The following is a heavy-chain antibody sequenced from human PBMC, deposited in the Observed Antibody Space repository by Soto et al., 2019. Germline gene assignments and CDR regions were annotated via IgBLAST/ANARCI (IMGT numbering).Heavy chain of an antibody. Sequence: QVQLQESGPGLVKPSQTLSLTCTASGGSISSGGYYWSWIRQHPGKGLEWIGYIYYSGSTYYNPSLKSRVTISVDTSKNQFSLKLSSVTAADTAVYYCARDRRIAAAGTLGGFDPWGQGTLVTVSS. J-gene: IGHJ5*02. D-gene: IGHD6-13*01. V-gene: IGHV4-31*03. CDR3: ARDRRIAAAGTLGGFDP. CDR1: GGSISSGGYY. CDR2: IYYSGST.